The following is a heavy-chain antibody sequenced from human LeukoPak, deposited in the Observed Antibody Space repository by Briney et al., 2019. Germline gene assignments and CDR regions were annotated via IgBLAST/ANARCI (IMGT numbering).Heavy chain of an antibody. CDR1: GGSFSGYY. V-gene: IGHV4-34*01. J-gene: IGHJ4*02. CDR3: ARGRYSRARGDFDY. D-gene: IGHD2-21*01. CDR2: INHSGST. Sequence: SETLSLTCAVYGGSFSGYYWSWIRQPPGKGLEWIGEINHSGSTNYNPSLKSRVTISVDTSKNQFSLKLSSVTAADTAVHYCARGRYSRARGDFDYWGQGTLVTVSS.